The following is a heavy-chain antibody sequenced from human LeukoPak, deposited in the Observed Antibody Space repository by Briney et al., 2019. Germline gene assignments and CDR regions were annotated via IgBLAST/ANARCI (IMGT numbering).Heavy chain of an antibody. V-gene: IGHV4-4*07. CDR1: GGSISSYY. CDR3: AREYCSGGSCYSAVNAFDI. CDR2: IYTSGST. D-gene: IGHD2-15*01. Sequence: SETLSLTCTVSGGSISSYYWYWIRQPAGKGLEWIGRIYTSGSTNYNPSLKSRVTMSVDTSKNQFSLKLSSVTAADTAVYYCAREYCSGGSCYSAVNAFDIWSQGTMVTVSS. J-gene: IGHJ3*02.